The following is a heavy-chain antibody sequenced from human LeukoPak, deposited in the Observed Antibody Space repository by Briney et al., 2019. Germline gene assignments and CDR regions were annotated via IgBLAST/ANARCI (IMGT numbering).Heavy chain of an antibody. V-gene: IGHV4-30-2*01. Sequence: PSQTLSLTCTVSGGSISSGGYYWSCIRQPPGKGLEWIGYIYHSGSTYYNPSLKSRVTISVDRSKNQFSLKLSSVTAADTAVYYCARGAVAGYYLDYWGQGTLVTVSS. D-gene: IGHD6-19*01. J-gene: IGHJ4*02. CDR2: IYHSGST. CDR1: GGSISSGGYY. CDR3: ARGAVAGYYLDY.